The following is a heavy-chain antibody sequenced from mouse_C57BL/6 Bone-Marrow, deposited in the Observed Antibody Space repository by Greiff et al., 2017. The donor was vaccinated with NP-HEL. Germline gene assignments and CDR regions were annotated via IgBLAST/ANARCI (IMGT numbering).Heavy chain of an antibody. CDR1: GFSLTSYG. J-gene: IGHJ2*01. D-gene: IGHD2-4*01. CDR3: ASNVYDYDLNYFDY. CDR2: IWRGGST. Sequence: QVQLQQSGPGLVQPSQSLSITCTVSGFSLTSYGVHWVRQSPGKGLEWLGVIWRGGSTDYNAAFMSRLSITKDNSTSQVFFKMNSLQADDTAIYYCASNVYDYDLNYFDYWGQGTTLTVSS. V-gene: IGHV2-5*01.